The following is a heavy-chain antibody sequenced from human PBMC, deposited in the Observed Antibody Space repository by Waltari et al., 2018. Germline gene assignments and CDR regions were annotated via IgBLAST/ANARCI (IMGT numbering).Heavy chain of an antibody. Sequence: EVQLVESGGGLVQPGGSLRLSCIASGFPLSGYWMHWVRKAPGMGVGWVARVKYDGTETTYADSVKGRFTSSRDNARNTLYLQMNSLRAEDTAVYYCARSDYTDFWGLGTLVTVSS. CDR2: VKYDGTET. V-gene: IGHV3-74*01. CDR1: GFPLSGYW. J-gene: IGHJ4*02. D-gene: IGHD3-16*01. CDR3: ARSDYTDF.